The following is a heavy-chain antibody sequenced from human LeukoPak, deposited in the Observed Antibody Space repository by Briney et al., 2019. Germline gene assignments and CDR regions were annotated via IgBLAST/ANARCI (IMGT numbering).Heavy chain of an antibody. CDR1: GGSISSGSYY. J-gene: IGHJ4*02. V-gene: IGHV4-61*02. Sequence: SETLSLTCTVSGGSISSGSYYWSWIRQPAGKGLEWLGRIYTSGSANYNPSLKNRATISVDTSKNQFSLKLSSVTAADTAVYYCARADVTMIVENWGQRTLGTVSS. D-gene: IGHD3-22*01. CDR3: ARADVTMIVEN. CDR2: IYTSGSA.